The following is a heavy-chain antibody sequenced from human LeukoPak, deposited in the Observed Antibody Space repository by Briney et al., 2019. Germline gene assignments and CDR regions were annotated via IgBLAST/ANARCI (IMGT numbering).Heavy chain of an antibody. Sequence: GASVKVSCQASGYTFTGYYIHWVRPARGQGFEGVGWMNPDSGGTNYAQKFQGRVTMTRDTSVSTAYMDMSRLTSDDTAVYYYTRSYTNNGGLPPYWGQGTLVTVSS. V-gene: IGHV1-2*02. CDR2: MNPDSGGT. CDR3: TRSYTNNGGLPPY. CDR1: GYTFTGYY. J-gene: IGHJ4*02. D-gene: IGHD4-11*01.